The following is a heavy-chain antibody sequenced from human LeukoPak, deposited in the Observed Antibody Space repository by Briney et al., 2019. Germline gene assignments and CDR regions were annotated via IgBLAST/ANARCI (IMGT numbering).Heavy chain of an antibody. D-gene: IGHD3-9*01. CDR1: GFNFYYDW. Sequence: PGGSLRLSCAASGFNFYYDWMSWVRQAPGKGLEWVGFIRSRAYGGTTEYAASVKGRFTISRDDSKSIAYLQMNSLKTEDTAVYYCTRVEYDILTGYYYWGQGTLVTVSS. CDR2: IRSRAYGGTT. V-gene: IGHV3-49*04. CDR3: TRVEYDILTGYYY. J-gene: IGHJ4*02.